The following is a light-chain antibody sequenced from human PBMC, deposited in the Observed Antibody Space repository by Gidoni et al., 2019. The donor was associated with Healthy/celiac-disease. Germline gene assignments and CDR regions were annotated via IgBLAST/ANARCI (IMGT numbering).Light chain of an antibody. CDR3: QQCYSTPLT. J-gene: IGKJ4*01. V-gene: IGKV4-1*01. CDR2: WAS. CDR1: QTVLSSSNIKNY. Sequence: DIVMPQPQDPLPVSLGARATINCKSSQTVLSSSNIKNYLAWYQQKPGQPPKLLIYWASTRESGVPYRFSGSGSGTDFTLTISSLQAEDVAVYYCQQCYSTPLTFGGGTKVEIK.